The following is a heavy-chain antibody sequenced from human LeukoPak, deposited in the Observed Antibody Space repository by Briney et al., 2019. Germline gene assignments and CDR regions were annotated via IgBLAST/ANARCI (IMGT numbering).Heavy chain of an antibody. CDR3: ARHGVVVPAGLVNWFDP. J-gene: IGHJ5*02. V-gene: IGHV4-39*01. D-gene: IGHD2-2*01. Sequence: SETLSLTCTVSGGSISSSSYYWGWIRQPPGKGLEWIGSIYYSGSTYYNPSLKSRVTISVDTSKNQFSLRLSSVTAADTAVYYCARHGVVVPAGLVNWFDPWGQGTLVTVSS. CDR2: IYYSGST. CDR1: GGSISSSSYY.